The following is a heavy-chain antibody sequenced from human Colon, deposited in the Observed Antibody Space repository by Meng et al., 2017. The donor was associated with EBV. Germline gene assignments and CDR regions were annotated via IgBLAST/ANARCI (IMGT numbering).Heavy chain of an antibody. Sequence: VRLAVSGPRLVQPSQTPSITCTVSVGSINSGAYFWSWIRQPPGKGLEWIGYIYYTGSTYYNPSLMSRVTISMDTSKNQFSLRLSSVTAADTAVYYCARNYYFDYWGQGTLVTVSS. V-gene: IGHV4-30-4*01. CDR2: IYYTGST. CDR1: VGSINSGAYF. CDR3: ARNYYFDY. J-gene: IGHJ4*02.